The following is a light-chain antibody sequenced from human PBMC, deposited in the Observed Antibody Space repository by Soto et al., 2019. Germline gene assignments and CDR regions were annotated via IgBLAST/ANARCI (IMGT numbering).Light chain of an antibody. V-gene: IGLV1-40*01. CDR1: SSNIGAGYD. Sequence: QPVLTQPPSVYGAPGQRVTISCTGSSSNIGAGYDVHWYQQLPGTAPKLLIHSNTNRPSGVPDRFSGSKSGTSASLAITGLQAEDEADYYCQSYDSSLSGSRVFGGGTQLTVL. CDR2: SNT. J-gene: IGLJ2*01. CDR3: QSYDSSLSGSRV.